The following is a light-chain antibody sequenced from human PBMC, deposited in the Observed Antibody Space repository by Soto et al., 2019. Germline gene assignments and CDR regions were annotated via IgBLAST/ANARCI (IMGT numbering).Light chain of an antibody. Sequence: QSALTQPASGSGSPGQSITISCTGTSSDVGSYNLVSWYQQHPGKAPKLMIYEGSKRPSGVSNRFSGSKSGNTASLTISGLQAEDEADYYYRSYAGSSTSVLGIGTKVTVL. V-gene: IGLV2-23*01. J-gene: IGLJ1*01. CDR1: SSDVGSYNL. CDR2: EGS. CDR3: RSYAGSSTSV.